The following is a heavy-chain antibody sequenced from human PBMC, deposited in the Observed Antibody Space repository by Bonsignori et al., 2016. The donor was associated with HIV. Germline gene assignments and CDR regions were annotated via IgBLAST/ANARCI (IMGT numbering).Heavy chain of an antibody. D-gene: IGHD1-26*01. J-gene: IGHJ5*02. V-gene: IGHV4-59*01. CDR1: GGSINNYY. CDR2: LLQWEH. Sequence: SETLSLTCTVSGGSINNYYWNWIRQPQEGTGVDWGHLLQWEHQLQPSLKSRVTISIDTSKNQFSLKLRSVTAADTAVYYCARGGSHWFDPWGQGTRVTVSS. CDR3: ARGGSHWFDP.